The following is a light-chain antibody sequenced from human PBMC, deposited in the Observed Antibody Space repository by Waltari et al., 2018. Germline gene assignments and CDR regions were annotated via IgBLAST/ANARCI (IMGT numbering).Light chain of an antibody. J-gene: IGLJ1*01. CDR1: NSNLGSNY. CDR3: ASWDDSHYV. Sequence: QSVLTQPPSASETPGQRVTISCSGSNSNLGSNYLYWYPQPPGTAPKLPIYRNTHPPSGVPDRFSASKSGPSASLAIDGLRSEDEAVYYCASWDDSHYVFGPGTQVTVL. CDR2: RNT. V-gene: IGLV1-47*01.